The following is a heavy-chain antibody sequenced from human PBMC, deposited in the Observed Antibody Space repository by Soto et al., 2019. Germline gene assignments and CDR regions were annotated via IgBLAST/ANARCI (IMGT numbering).Heavy chain of an antibody. CDR2: ISSSGSTI. D-gene: IGHD6-19*01. Sequence: PGGSLRLSCAASGFTFSDYYMSWIRQTPGKGLEWVSYISSSGSTIYYADSVKGRFTISRDNAKNSLYLQMNSLRAEDTAVYYCARVQWPYWYFDLWCRGTLVTVSS. CDR1: GFTFSDYY. V-gene: IGHV3-11*01. J-gene: IGHJ2*01. CDR3: ARVQWPYWYFDL.